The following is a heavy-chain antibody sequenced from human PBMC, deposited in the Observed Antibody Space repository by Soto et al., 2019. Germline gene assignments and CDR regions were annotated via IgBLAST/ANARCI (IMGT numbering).Heavy chain of an antibody. CDR2: INNDGGTT. J-gene: IGHJ4*02. D-gene: IGHD2-21*01. V-gene: IGHV3-74*01. CDR1: GFGFTFSTSA. Sequence: GRSLRLSCAASGFGFTFSTSAMSRVRQAPGKGLEWVSRINNDGGTTSYADSVKGRFTISRDNAKNTLYLQMSSLRAEDTAVYYCARGSNTYPSYWGRGTLVTVSS. CDR3: ARGSNTYPSY.